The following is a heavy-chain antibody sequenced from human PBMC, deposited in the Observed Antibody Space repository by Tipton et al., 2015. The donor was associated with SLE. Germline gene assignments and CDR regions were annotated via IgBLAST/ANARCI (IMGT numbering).Heavy chain of an antibody. V-gene: IGHV4-31*03. CDR1: GGSISSGGYY. D-gene: IGHD5-18*01. CDR2: IYYSGST. CDR3: ARGGYSRGSAFDI. J-gene: IGHJ3*02. Sequence: TLSLTCTVSGGSISSGGYYWSWIRQHPGKGLEWIGYIYYSGSTYYNPSLKSRVTISVDTSKNQFSLKLSSVTAADTAVYYCARGGYSRGSAFDIWGQGTMVTVSS.